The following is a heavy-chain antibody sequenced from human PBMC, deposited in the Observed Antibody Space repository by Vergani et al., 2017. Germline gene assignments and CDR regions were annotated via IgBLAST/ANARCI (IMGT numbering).Heavy chain of an antibody. CDR1: GFTFSSYA. Sequence: QVQLVESGGGVVQPGRSLRLSCAASGFTFSSYAMHWVRQAPGKGLEWVAVISYDGSNKYYADSVKGRFTISRDNSKNTLYLQMNSLRAEDTAVYYCARDGGDYRGGWGQGTLVTVS. J-gene: IGHJ4*02. D-gene: IGHD4-17*01. CDR3: ARDGGDYRGG. CDR2: ISYDGSNK. V-gene: IGHV3-30-3*01.